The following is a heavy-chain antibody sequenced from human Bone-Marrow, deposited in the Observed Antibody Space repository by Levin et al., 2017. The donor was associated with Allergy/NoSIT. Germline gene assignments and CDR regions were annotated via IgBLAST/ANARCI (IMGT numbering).Heavy chain of an antibody. CDR3: ARDALYSSSWYYYYYYMDV. D-gene: IGHD6-13*01. CDR1: GFTFSSYS. Sequence: GGSLRLSCAASGFTFSSYSMNWVRQAPGKGLEWVSSISSSSSYIYYADSVKGRFTISRDNAKNSLYLQMNSLRAEDTAVYYCARDALYSSSWYYYYYYMDVWGKGTTVTVSS. CDR2: ISSSSSYI. J-gene: IGHJ6*03. V-gene: IGHV3-21*01.